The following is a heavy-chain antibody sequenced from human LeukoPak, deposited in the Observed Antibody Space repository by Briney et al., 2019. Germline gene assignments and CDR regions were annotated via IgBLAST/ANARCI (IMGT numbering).Heavy chain of an antibody. Sequence: SETLSLTCTVSGGSISSRTYYWGWIRQPPGKGLEWIGTIYYSGTTYYNPSLKSRVTISVDTSKNQFSLKLSSVTAADTAVYYCARQLIYGDAFDIWGQGTMVTVSS. CDR3: ARQLIYGDAFDI. V-gene: IGHV4-39*01. CDR2: IYYSGTT. D-gene: IGHD4-17*01. J-gene: IGHJ3*02. CDR1: GGSISSRTYY.